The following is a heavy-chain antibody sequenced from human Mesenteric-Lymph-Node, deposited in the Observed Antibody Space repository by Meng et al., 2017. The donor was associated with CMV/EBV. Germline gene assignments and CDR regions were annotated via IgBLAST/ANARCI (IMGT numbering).Heavy chain of an antibody. J-gene: IGHJ4*02. CDR1: GFTFSNAW. CDR3: TTHPWGNDYIY. CDR2: IVSESDGGTT. Sequence: EASGFTFSNAWMNWGRQAPGKGLEWVGRIVSESDGGTTDYAAPVKGRFTISRDESKNTLYLQMNSLKIEDTAVYFCTTHPWGNDYIYCGQGTLVTVSS. V-gene: IGHV3-15*04. D-gene: IGHD4-11*01.